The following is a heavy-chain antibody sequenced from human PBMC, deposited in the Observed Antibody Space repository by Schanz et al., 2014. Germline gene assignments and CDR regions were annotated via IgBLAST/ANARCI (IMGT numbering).Heavy chain of an antibody. J-gene: IGHJ6*02. Sequence: QVQLVESGGGVVQPGRSLRLSCAAYGFTLSSYAMHWVRQAPGKGLEWVAVIWSDGSGKYYADSVKGRFTISRDSPKNTLYLQMNSLRAEDTAVYYCARDFDDRRGYGSGYCLGDCMDVWGQGTTVIVSS. CDR1: GFTLSSYA. D-gene: IGHD3-10*01. CDR2: IWSDGSGK. V-gene: IGHV3-33*08. CDR3: ARDFDDRRGYGSGYCLGDCMDV.